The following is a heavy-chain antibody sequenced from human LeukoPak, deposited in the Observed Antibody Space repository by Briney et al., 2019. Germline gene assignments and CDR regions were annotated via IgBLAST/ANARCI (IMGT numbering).Heavy chain of an antibody. Sequence: GGSLRLSCAASGFTFNNYWMSWVRQAPGNGLEWVANIKQDASVKYYVDSVKGRFTISRDNAKNSLYLQMNSLRAEDTAVYYCARIGYSSSSNDYWGQGTLVIVSS. CDR2: IKQDASVK. CDR1: GFTFNNYW. CDR3: ARIGYSSSSNDY. J-gene: IGHJ4*02. V-gene: IGHV3-7*01. D-gene: IGHD6-6*01.